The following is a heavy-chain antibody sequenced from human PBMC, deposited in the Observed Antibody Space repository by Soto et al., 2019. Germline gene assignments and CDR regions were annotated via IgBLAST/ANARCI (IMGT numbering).Heavy chain of an antibody. Sequence: ASVKVSCKASGDTFDTFAISWVRQAPGQGLEWMGGIIPLFRTPRYGQKFQGRVTMTTDTSTSTAYMELRSLRSDDTAVYYCARVGGRYFDSSHDAFDIWGQGTMVTVSS. J-gene: IGHJ3*02. V-gene: IGHV1-69*05. CDR3: ARVGGRYFDSSHDAFDI. D-gene: IGHD3-9*01. CDR1: GDTFDTFA. CDR2: IIPLFRTP.